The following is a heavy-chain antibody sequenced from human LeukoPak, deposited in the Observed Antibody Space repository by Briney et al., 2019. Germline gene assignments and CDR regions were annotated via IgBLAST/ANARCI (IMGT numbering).Heavy chain of an antibody. CDR2: IKQDGSEK. D-gene: IGHD1-14*01. CDR1: GFTFSNYW. CDR3: ARKTGDC. V-gene: IGHV3-7*03. Sequence: GGSLRLSCAASGFTFSNYWMSWVRQAPGKGLEWVANIKQDGSEKYYVDSVKGRFTISRDNAKNSLYLHMNSLRAEDTAVYYCARKTGDCWGQGTLVIVSS. J-gene: IGHJ4*02.